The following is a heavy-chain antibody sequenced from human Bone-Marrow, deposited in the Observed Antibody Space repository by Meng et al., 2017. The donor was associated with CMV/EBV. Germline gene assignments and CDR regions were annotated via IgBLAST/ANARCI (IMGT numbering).Heavy chain of an antibody. Sequence: GSLRLSCTVSGGSVSSGSYYWSWIRQPPGKGLEWIGYIYYSGSTNYNPSLKSRVTISVDTSKNQFSLKLSSVTAADTAVYYCALAAAGTAPDYWGQRTLVAASS. D-gene: IGHD6-13*01. CDR3: ALAAAGTAPDY. CDR1: GGSVSSGSYY. J-gene: IGHJ4*02. V-gene: IGHV4-61*01. CDR2: IYYSGST.